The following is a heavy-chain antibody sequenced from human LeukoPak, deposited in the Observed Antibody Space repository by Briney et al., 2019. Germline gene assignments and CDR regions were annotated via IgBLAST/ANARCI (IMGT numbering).Heavy chain of an antibody. Sequence: ASVKVSCKASGYTFTSYDINWVRQATGQGLEWMGWMNPNSGNTGYAQKFQGRVTITRNTSISTAYMELSSLRSEDTAMYYCARRGYCSSTSCSVSPFDCWGQGTLVTVSS. CDR2: MNPNSGNT. CDR1: GYTFTSYD. V-gene: IGHV1-8*03. J-gene: IGHJ4*02. CDR3: ARRGYCSSTSCSVSPFDC. D-gene: IGHD2-2*01.